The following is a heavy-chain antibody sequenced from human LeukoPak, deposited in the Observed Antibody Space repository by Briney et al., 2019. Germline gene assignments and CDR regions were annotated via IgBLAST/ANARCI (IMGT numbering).Heavy chain of an antibody. D-gene: IGHD1-26*01. J-gene: IGHJ6*03. V-gene: IGHV4-34*01. Sequence: SETLSLTCAVYGGSFSGYYWSWIRQPPGKGLEWIGEINHSGSTNYNPSLKSRVTISVDTSKNQFSLKLSSVTAADTAVYYCAREGATVYYYYYYMDVWGKGTTVTISS. CDR2: INHSGST. CDR3: AREGATVYYYYYYMDV. CDR1: GGSFSGYY.